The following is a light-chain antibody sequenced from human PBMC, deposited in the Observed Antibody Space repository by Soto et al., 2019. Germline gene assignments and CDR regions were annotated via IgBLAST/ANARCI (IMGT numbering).Light chain of an antibody. V-gene: IGKV1-39*01. J-gene: IGKJ1*01. Sequence: DIQMTQSPSSLSASVGDRVTITCRASQSISSYLNWYQQKPGKAPKLLIYAASSLQSGVQSRFSGSGSGTDFTLTIRSLQPEDFATYYCKQSYSTPVTFGQGTKVDIK. CDR2: AAS. CDR1: QSISSY. CDR3: KQSYSTPVT.